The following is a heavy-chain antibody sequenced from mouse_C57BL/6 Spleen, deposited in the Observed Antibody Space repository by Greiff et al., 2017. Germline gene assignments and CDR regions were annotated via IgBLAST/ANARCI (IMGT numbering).Heavy chain of an antibody. CDR3: ARFGYDEGDYFDY. CDR2: INPNNGGT. D-gene: IGHD2-2*01. CDR1: GYTFTDYY. J-gene: IGHJ2*01. V-gene: IGHV1-26*01. Sequence: VQLQQSGPELVKPGASVKISCKASGYTFTDYYMNWVKQSHGKSLEWIGDINPNNGGTSYNQKFKGKATLTVDKSSSTAYMELRSLTSEDSAVYYCARFGYDEGDYFDYWGQGTTLTVSS.